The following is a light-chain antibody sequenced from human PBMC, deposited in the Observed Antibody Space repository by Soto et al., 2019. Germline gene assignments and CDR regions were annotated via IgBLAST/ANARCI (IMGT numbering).Light chain of an antibody. V-gene: IGLV2-14*01. J-gene: IGLJ1*01. Sequence: QSALTQPASVSGSPGQSITISCTGTGSDVGGYNYVSWYQQYPGRAPKLMIYDVTNRPSGVSNRFSGSKSGNSASLIISGLQAEDEDDYYCSSYTSSGTYVFGTGTKLTVL. CDR3: SSYTSSGTYV. CDR2: DVT. CDR1: GSDVGGYNY.